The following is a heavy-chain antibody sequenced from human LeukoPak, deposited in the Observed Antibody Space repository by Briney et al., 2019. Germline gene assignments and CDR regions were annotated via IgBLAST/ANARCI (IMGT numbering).Heavy chain of an antibody. D-gene: IGHD2-2*01. V-gene: IGHV3-23*01. CDR1: GFTFCSYA. CDR3: AKHLVVVPAAVGGVDY. Sequence: LPGGSLRLSFSAYGFTFCSYARGWVPQAPGKGVEWVSAISGSGGITSYAHAVRGGFTIPRDDSRNTLDLQPNSLRAEGISVYACAKHLVVVPAAVGGVDYWGQGTLVTVSS. J-gene: IGHJ4*02. CDR2: ISGSGGIT.